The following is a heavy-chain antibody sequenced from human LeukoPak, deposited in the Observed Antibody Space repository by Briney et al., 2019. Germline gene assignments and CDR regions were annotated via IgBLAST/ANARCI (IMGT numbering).Heavy chain of an antibody. D-gene: IGHD2-2*01. Sequence: SETLSLTCTVSGGSISSYYWSWIRQPPGKGLEWIGYIYYSGSTNYNPSLKSRVTISIDTSKNQFSLKLSSVTAADTAVYYCARVYYANSYDYWFFDLWGRGTLVTVSS. J-gene: IGHJ2*01. CDR3: ARVYYANSYDYWFFDL. V-gene: IGHV4-59*01. CDR1: GGSISSYY. CDR2: IYYSGST.